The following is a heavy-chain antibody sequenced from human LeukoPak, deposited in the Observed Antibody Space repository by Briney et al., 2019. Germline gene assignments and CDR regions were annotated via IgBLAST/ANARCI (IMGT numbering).Heavy chain of an antibody. D-gene: IGHD1-26*01. V-gene: IGHV3-23*01. CDR2: ISGGGGST. Sequence: AGGSLRLSCAVSGFTFSGYAMSWVRQAPGKGLEWVSTISGGGGSTYYADSVKGRFTISRDNSKNTLYLQVNSLRAEDTAVYYCAKGGKWDVTPFDYWGQGTLVTVSS. CDR3: AKGGKWDVTPFDY. J-gene: IGHJ4*02. CDR1: GFTFSGYA.